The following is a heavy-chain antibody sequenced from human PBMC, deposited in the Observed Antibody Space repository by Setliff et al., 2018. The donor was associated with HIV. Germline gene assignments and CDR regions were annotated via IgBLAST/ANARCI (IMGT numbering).Heavy chain of an antibody. Sequence: PGGSLRLSCAASRFSFTSYAMNWVRQAPGKGLEWVSFISTSGGTTYYADSVKGRFTISRDNAKNTLYLQMTSLRADDTAVYYCARDLGGKGGHWGQGILVTVSS. D-gene: IGHD1-1*01. CDR2: ISTSGGTT. J-gene: IGHJ4*02. V-gene: IGHV3-23*01. CDR3: ARDLGGKGGH. CDR1: RFSFTSYA.